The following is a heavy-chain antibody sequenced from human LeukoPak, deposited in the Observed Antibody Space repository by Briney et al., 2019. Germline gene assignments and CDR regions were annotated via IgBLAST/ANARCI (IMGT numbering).Heavy chain of an antibody. J-gene: IGHJ4*02. CDR2: ISGSGGST. Sequence: GGSLRLSCAASGFTFSSYGMSWVRQAPGKGLEWVSTISGSGGSTYYADSVKGRFTISRDNSKNTLYLQMNSLRADDTAVYYCAKTASGSYSTNDYWGQGTLVTVSP. CDR3: AKTASGSYSTNDY. CDR1: GFTFSSYG. V-gene: IGHV3-23*01. D-gene: IGHD1-26*01.